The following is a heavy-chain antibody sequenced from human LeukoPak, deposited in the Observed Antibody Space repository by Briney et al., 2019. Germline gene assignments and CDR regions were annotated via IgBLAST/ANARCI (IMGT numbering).Heavy chain of an antibody. CDR3: ARAWLKFVDTAMVNVPYY. J-gene: IGHJ4*02. Sequence: PGRSLRLSCAASGFTFSSYAMHWVRQAPGKGLEWVAVISYDGSNKYYADSVKGRFTISRDNSKNTLYLQMNSLRAEDTAVYYCARAWLKFVDTAMVNVPYYWGQGTLVTVSS. CDR2: ISYDGSNK. V-gene: IGHV3-30-3*01. CDR1: GFTFSSYA. D-gene: IGHD5-18*01.